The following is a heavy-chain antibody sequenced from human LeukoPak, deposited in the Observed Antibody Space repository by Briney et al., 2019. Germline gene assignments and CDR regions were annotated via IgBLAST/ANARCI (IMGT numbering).Heavy chain of an antibody. CDR1: GGTFTIYA. CDR3: ARLYNWNSRWFDL. J-gene: IGHJ5*02. Sequence: SVTVSFTASGGTFTIYAISWVRQAPGQGLEWMGGIIPIFGTANYAQKFQGRVTITTEESTSTAYMELSSLRSEDTAVYYCARLYNWNSRWFDLWGQGTLVTVSS. D-gene: IGHD1-7*01. CDR2: IIPIFGTA. V-gene: IGHV1-69*05.